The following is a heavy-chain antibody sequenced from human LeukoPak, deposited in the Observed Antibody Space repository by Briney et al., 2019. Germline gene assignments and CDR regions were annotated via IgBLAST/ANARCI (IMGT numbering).Heavy chain of an antibody. Sequence: SETLSLTCTVSGGSISSYYWSWIRQPAGKGLEWIGRIYTSGSTNYNPSLKSRVTMSVDTSKNQSSLKLSSVTAADTAVYYCARVASGYSYGPPDYWGQGTLVTVSS. V-gene: IGHV4-4*07. J-gene: IGHJ4*02. CDR2: IYTSGST. D-gene: IGHD5-18*01. CDR1: GGSISSYY. CDR3: ARVASGYSYGPPDY.